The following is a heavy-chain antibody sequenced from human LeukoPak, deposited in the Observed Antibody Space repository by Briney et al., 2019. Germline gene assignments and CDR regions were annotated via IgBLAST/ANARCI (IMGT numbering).Heavy chain of an antibody. D-gene: IGHD3-16*01. Sequence: PSETLSLTCTVSGGSISSHYWTWIRQPPGKALEWVGYIHYSGFTNYNPSLTSRVTISLDTSKNQFSVKLTSVTAADTAVYYCARDLGFGYFDYWGQGTLVTVSS. CDR1: GGSISSHY. J-gene: IGHJ4*02. CDR2: IHYSGFT. V-gene: IGHV4-59*11. CDR3: ARDLGFGYFDY.